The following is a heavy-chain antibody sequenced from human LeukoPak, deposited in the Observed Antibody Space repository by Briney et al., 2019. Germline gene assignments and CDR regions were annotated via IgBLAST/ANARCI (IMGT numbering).Heavy chain of an antibody. CDR2: ISGNGYRT. V-gene: IGHV3-23*01. CDR3: AKDGLWLGESQYYFEY. Sequence: PGGSLRLSCAASGFTFRNYAMRWVRQAPGRGLEWVSSISGNGYRTYYADSVKGRFTISRDNSNNTLHLHLHSLRADDTAVYYCAKDGLWLGESQYYFEYWGQGTLVTVSS. CDR1: GFTFRNYA. J-gene: IGHJ4*02. D-gene: IGHD3-10*01.